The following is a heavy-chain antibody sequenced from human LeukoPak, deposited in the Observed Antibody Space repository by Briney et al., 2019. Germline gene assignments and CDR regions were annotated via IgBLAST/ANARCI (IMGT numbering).Heavy chain of an antibody. D-gene: IGHD2-15*01. V-gene: IGHV4-59*08. J-gene: IGHJ4*02. CDR2: IYYSGST. CDR1: GGSISSYY. Sequence: SETLSLTCTVSGGSISSYYWSWIRQPPGKGLEWIGYIYYSGSTNYNPSLKSRVTISVDTSKNQFSLKLSSVTAADTAVYYCARPVCSGGSCYPFDYWGQGTLVTVSS. CDR3: ARPVCSGGSCYPFDY.